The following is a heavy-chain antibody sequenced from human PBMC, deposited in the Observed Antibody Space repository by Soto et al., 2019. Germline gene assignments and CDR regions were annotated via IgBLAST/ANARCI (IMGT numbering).Heavy chain of an antibody. V-gene: IGHV3-11*01. CDR2: ISYDGRTI. J-gene: IGHJ3*02. CDR3: ARAVGGYDALDI. CDR1: GFSFSDYY. Sequence: QVQLVESGGGLVKPGGSLRLSCAASGFSFSDYYMSWIRQAPGKGLEWVSYISYDGRTIYYADSVKGRFTISRDNAKHSLYLQMNSLRAEDTAVFYWARAVGGYDALDIWGQGTKVTVSS. D-gene: IGHD1-26*01.